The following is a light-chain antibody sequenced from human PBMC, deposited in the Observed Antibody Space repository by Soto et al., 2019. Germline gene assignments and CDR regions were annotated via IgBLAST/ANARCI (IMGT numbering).Light chain of an antibody. CDR1: QSISDT. Sequence: EIVMTQSPATLYVSPRGRATLSCRASQSISDTLAWYQQQPGQSYRLLIYGASSRATGFPARFSGSGSGTDFTLTISSLQSEELAVYYCKKYDKWPWTVGYGNKVGIK. CDR3: KKYDKWPWT. CDR2: GAS. J-gene: IGKJ1*01. V-gene: IGKV3-15*01.